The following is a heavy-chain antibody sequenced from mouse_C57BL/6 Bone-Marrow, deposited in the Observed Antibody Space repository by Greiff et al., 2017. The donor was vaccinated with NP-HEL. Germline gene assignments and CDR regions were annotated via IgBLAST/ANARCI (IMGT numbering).Heavy chain of an antibody. CDR1: GYTFTSYW. CDR3: ALGVRQGYFDV. D-gene: IGHD2-14*01. CDR2: IDPSDSYT. Sequence: VQLKQPGAELVKPGASVKLSCKASGYTFTSYWMQWVKQRPGQGLEWIGEIDPSDSYTNYNQKFKGKATLTVDTSSSTAYMQLSSLTSEDSAVYYCALGVRQGYFDVWGTGTTVTVSS. V-gene: IGHV1-50*01. J-gene: IGHJ1*03.